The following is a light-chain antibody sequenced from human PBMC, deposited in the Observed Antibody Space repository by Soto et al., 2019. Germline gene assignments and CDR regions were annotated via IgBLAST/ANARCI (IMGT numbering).Light chain of an antibody. CDR3: QSYDRNTPVV. CDR1: SGSIASSY. V-gene: IGLV6-57*04. Sequence: NFMLTQPHSVSESPGKTVTISCTRSSGSIASSYVQWFQQRPGSAPTTLIFKDNERPSGVPGRFSGSIDRSSNSASLTIARLKTEDEADYYCQSYDRNTPVVFGGGTKLTVL. CDR2: KDN. J-gene: IGLJ2*01.